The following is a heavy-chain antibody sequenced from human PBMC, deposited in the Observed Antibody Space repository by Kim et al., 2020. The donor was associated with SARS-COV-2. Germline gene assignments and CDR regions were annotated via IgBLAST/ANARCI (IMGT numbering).Heavy chain of an antibody. V-gene: IGHV3-30-3*01. D-gene: IGHD5-12*01. CDR3: ARGRRMSPWMPRSSVPNIDY. CDR2: ISYDGSNK. CDR1: GFTFSSYA. Sequence: GGSLRLSCAASGFTFSSYAMHWVRQAPGKGLEWVAVISYDGSNKYYADSVKGRFTISRDNSKNTLYLQMNSLRAEDTAVYYCARGRRMSPWMPRSSVPNIDYWGQGTLVTVSS. J-gene: IGHJ4*02.